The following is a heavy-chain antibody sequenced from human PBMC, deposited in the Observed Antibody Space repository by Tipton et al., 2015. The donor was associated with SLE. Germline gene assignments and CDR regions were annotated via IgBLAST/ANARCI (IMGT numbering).Heavy chain of an antibody. CDR1: GGSISSGSYY. Sequence: TLSLTCTVSGGSISSGSYYWSWIRQPAGKGLEWIGRIYTSGSTNYNPSLKSRVTISVDTSKNQFSLKLSSVTAADTAVYYCARDGQLVGADFDYWGQGTLVTVSS. V-gene: IGHV4-61*02. J-gene: IGHJ4*02. CDR2: IYTSGST. D-gene: IGHD6-6*01. CDR3: ARDGQLVGADFDY.